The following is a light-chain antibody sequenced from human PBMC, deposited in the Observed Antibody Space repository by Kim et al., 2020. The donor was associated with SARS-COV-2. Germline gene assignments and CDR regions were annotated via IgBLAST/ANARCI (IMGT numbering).Light chain of an antibody. Sequence: SASVGELVTITCRASQSIGTYLNWSQQQPGKAPKIVIFAASTLQGGVPSRFSGSRSGTDFTLTISSLQPEDCGTYYCQQCYSVPPTFGGGTKLEIK. CDR1: QSIGTY. V-gene: IGKV1-39*01. CDR3: QQCYSVPPT. J-gene: IGKJ4*01. CDR2: AAS.